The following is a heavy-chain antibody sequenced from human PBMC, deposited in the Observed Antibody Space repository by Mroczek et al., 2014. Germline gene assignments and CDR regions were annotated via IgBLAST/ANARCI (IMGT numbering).Heavy chain of an antibody. J-gene: IGHJ4*02. CDR2: ISTYNEDT. Sequence: QVQLVESGAEVKKPGASVRVSCKTSGYSFSSYGISWVRQAPGQGLDWMGWISTYNEDTIYAEKFQGRLTLTTETSTSTVSMELKSLRSDDTAMYYCTRFVHYESNGDFWGRGTLVTVSS. D-gene: IGHD3-22*01. CDR1: GYSFSSYG. V-gene: IGHV1-18*04. CDR3: TRFVHYESNGDF.